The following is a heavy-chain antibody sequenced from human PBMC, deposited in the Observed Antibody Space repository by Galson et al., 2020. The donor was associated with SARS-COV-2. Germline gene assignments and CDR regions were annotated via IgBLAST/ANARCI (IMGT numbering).Heavy chain of an antibody. CDR2: INAGNGNT. J-gene: IGHJ6*03. D-gene: IGHD6-6*01. Sequence: ASVKVSCKASGYTFTSYAMHWVRQAPGQRLEWMGWINAGNGNTKYSQKFQGRVTITRDTSASTAYMELSSLRSEDTAVYYCARDRRQLGDYYYYYMDVWGKGTTVTVSS. V-gene: IGHV1-3*01. CDR3: ARDRRQLGDYYYYYMDV. CDR1: GYTFTSYA.